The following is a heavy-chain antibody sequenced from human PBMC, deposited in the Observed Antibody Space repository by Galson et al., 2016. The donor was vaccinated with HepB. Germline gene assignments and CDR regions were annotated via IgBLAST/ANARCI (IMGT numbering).Heavy chain of an antibody. CDR2: INNIGSHI. V-gene: IGHV3-21*01. D-gene: IGHD1-1*01. CDR1: GFSFSSYV. Sequence: SLRLSCAASGFSFSSYVMHWVRQAPGRGLEWVSHINNIGSHIYYADSLKGRLTISRDNAKNSLHLQMSSLRAEDTAIYYCARDDDMWARRSAMDVWGQGTTVTVSS. CDR3: ARDDDMWARRSAMDV. J-gene: IGHJ6*02.